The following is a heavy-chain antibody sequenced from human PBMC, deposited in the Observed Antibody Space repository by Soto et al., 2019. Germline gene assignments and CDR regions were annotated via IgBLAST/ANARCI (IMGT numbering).Heavy chain of an antibody. Sequence: SETLSLTCAVYGGSFSGYYWSWIRQPPGKGLEWIGEINHSGSTNYNPSLKSRVTISVDTSKNQFSLKLSSVTAADTAVYYCARGVTMVRGVPFAPVDYWGQGTLVTVS. CDR2: INHSGST. V-gene: IGHV4-34*01. D-gene: IGHD3-10*01. CDR3: ARGVTMVRGVPFAPVDY. CDR1: GGSFSGYY. J-gene: IGHJ4*02.